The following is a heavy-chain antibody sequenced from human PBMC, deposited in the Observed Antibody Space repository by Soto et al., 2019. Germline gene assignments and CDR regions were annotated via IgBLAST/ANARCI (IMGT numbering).Heavy chain of an antibody. CDR2: IYWDDDK. D-gene: IGHD2-15*01. CDR3: APLVVAGITYSFDS. CDR1: GFSLSTSGVG. Sequence: QITLKESGPTLVKPTQTLTLTCTFSGFSLSTSGVGVGWIRQPPGKALEWLTFIYWDDDKSNSPFLKSRLTITNDTSKNPVVLTMTNMDPVDTATYYCAPLVVAGITYSFDSWGQGPLVTVSS. V-gene: IGHV2-5*02. J-gene: IGHJ4*02.